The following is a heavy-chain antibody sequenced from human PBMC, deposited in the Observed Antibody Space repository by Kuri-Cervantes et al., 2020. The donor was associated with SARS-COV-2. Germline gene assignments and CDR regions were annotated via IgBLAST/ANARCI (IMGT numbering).Heavy chain of an antibody. CDR2: ISATSTII. Sequence: GGSLRLSCEASGFTFGSYTMNWVRQTPGKGLEWVSCISATSTIIHYADSVKGRFTISRDNAKYSLYLQMNSLRAEDTAVYYCARDITMVRGAYFDYWGQGTLVTVSS. CDR1: GFTFGSYT. CDR3: ARDITMVRGAYFDY. J-gene: IGHJ4*02. V-gene: IGHV3-48*01. D-gene: IGHD3-10*01.